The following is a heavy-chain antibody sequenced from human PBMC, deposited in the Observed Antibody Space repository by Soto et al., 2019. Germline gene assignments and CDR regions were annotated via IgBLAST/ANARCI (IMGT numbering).Heavy chain of an antibody. Sequence: PGGSLRLSCVASGLPVAGSYMAWVRQAPGKGLEWDSVIYNDGTTYYSQSVEGRFTISRDTSKNTLYLQMDRLGDEDTAVYYCVRPLPSGQTHARDVWGQGTTVTVSS. CDR3: VRPLPSGQTHARDV. V-gene: IGHV3-53*01. CDR1: GLPVAGSY. D-gene: IGHD3-10*01. J-gene: IGHJ6*02. CDR2: IYNDGTT.